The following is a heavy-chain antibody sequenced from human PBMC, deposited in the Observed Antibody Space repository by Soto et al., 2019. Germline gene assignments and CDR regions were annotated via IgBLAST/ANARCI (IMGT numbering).Heavy chain of an antibody. J-gene: IGHJ6*03. V-gene: IGHV3-21*01. D-gene: IGHD1-1*01. CDR2: ISSSSSYI. CDR3: ARTAATTGYYYYYMDV. Sequence: GGSLRLSCAASGFTFSSYSMNWVRQAPGKGLEWVSSISSSSSYIYYADSVKGRFTISRDNAKNSLYLQMNSLRAEDTAVYYCARTAATTGYYYYYMDVWGKGTTVTVSS. CDR1: GFTFSSYS.